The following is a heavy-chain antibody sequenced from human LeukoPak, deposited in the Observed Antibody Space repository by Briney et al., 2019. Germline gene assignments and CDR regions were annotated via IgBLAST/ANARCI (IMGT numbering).Heavy chain of an antibody. J-gene: IGHJ5*02. CDR2: INPSGGST. Sequence: ASVKVSCKASGYTFTSYYMHWVRQAPGQGLEWMGIINPSGGSTSYAQKFQGRVTMTRDTSTSTVYTELSSLRSEDTAVYYCARVHRIAARPGWFDPWGQGTLVTVSS. D-gene: IGHD6-6*01. V-gene: IGHV1-46*01. CDR1: GYTFTSYY. CDR3: ARVHRIAARPGWFDP.